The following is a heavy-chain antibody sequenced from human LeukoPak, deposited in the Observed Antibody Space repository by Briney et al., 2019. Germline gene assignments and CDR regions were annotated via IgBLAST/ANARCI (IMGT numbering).Heavy chain of an antibody. CDR2: IYYSGST. J-gene: IGHJ4*02. D-gene: IGHD6-19*01. CDR1: GYSISSGYY. V-gene: IGHV4-61*01. CDR3: ARASYSSGPPGY. Sequence: SETLSLTCTVSGYSISSGYYWGWIRQPPGKGLEWIGYIYYSGSTNYNPSLKSRVTISVDTSKNQFSLKLSSVTAADTAVYYCARASYSSGPPGYWGQGTLVTVSS.